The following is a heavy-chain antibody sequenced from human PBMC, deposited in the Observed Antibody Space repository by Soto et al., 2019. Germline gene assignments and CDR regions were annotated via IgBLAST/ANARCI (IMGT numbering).Heavy chain of an antibody. D-gene: IGHD2-8*01. J-gene: IGHJ1*01. CDR2: ISAYNGDT. CDR3: ARSGAYCTSITCLFDSF. Sequence: QAQLVQSGAEVKKPGASVKVSCRASGYTFSSYGYAWVRQAPGQGLEWMGWISAYNGDTNYAQKFQDRVPLTTDTSPTTAYMELRNLGSDDTAVYYCARSGAYCTSITCLFDSFWGLGTLVTVSS. CDR1: GYTFSSYG. V-gene: IGHV1-18*01.